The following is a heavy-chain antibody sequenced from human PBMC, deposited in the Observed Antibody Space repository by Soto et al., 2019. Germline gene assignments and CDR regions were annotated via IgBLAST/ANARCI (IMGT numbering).Heavy chain of an antibody. CDR1: GFTFNNYA. D-gene: IGHD1-26*01. CDR2: ISGSGSGT. Sequence: PGGSLRFSCAASGFTFNNYAMNWVRQAPGKALEWVSAISGSGSGTYYADSVKGRFTISRDNSKNTLYLQMNSLRAEDTALYYCAKEMYTGSNVDYWGQGTLVTVSS. V-gene: IGHV3-23*01. CDR3: AKEMYTGSNVDY. J-gene: IGHJ4*02.